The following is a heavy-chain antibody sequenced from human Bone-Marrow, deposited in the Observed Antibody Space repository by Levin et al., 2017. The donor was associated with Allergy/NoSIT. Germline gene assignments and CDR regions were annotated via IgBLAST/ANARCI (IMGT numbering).Heavy chain of an antibody. V-gene: IGHV4-39*01. Sequence: SETLSLTCTVSGGSISSNSYYWGWIRQPPGKGLEWIGTIYYSGSTYYNPSLKSRVTISVDTSKNQLSLKLSSVTAADTAVYYCARLSSSWLYYFDYWGQGTLVTVSS. D-gene: IGHD6-13*01. CDR3: ARLSSSWLYYFDY. J-gene: IGHJ4*02. CDR1: GGSISSNSYY. CDR2: IYYSGST.